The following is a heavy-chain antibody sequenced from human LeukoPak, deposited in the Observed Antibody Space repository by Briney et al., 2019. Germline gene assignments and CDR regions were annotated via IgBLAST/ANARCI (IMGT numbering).Heavy chain of an antibody. CDR2: IYYSGST. CDR1: GGSISTYY. Sequence: SETLSLTCTVSGGSISTYYWTWIRQPPGKGLEWIGYIYYSGSTYYNPSLKSRVTISVDTSKNQFSLKLSSVTAADTAVYYCARYSSSSGYWGQGALVTVSS. J-gene: IGHJ4*02. D-gene: IGHD6-13*01. CDR3: ARYSSSSGY. V-gene: IGHV4-59*12.